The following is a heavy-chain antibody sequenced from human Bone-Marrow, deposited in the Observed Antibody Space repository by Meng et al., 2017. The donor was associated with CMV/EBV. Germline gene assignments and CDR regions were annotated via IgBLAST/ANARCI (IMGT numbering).Heavy chain of an antibody. CDR1: GFTFSNAW. Sequence: GESLKISCAASGFTFSNAWMSWVRQAPGKGLEWVGRIKSKTDGGTTDYAAPGNGRFTISRDDSKNTLYLHMNSLKTEDTAVYYCTTDIFRRDYSTSYYYRMDVWGQGTTVTVSS. J-gene: IGHJ6*02. D-gene: IGHD4-11*01. CDR2: IKSKTDGGTT. V-gene: IGHV3-15*01. CDR3: TTDIFRRDYSTSYYYRMDV.